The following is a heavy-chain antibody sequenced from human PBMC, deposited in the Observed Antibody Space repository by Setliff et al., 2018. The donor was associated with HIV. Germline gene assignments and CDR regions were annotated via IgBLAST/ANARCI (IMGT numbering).Heavy chain of an antibody. J-gene: IGHJ5*02. CDR1: GGSISSGSYY. CDR2: VSYSGST. V-gene: IGHV4-61*10. CDR3: ARDHVVRGKWFDP. D-gene: IGHD3-10*01. Sequence: SETLSLTCTVSGGSISSGSYYWSWIRQPAGKGLEWIGYVSYSGSTSYNPSLDSRVTMSVDSSRDQFSLKLSSVTAADTAVYYCARDHVVRGKWFDPWGQGTLVTVSS.